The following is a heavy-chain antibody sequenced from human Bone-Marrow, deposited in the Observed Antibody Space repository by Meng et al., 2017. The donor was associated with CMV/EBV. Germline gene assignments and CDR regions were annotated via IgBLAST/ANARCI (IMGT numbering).Heavy chain of an antibody. J-gene: IGHJ4*02. CDR3: ASYNSRKGIRPSFDY. Sequence: SVKVSCKASGYTFTSYGISWVRQAPGQGLEWMGRIIPILGIANYAQKFQGRVTITADKSTSTAYMELSSLRSEDTAVYYCASYNSRKGIRPSFDYWGQGTLVTVPS. CDR2: IIPILGIA. V-gene: IGHV1-69*04. D-gene: IGHD1-20*01. CDR1: GYTFTSYG.